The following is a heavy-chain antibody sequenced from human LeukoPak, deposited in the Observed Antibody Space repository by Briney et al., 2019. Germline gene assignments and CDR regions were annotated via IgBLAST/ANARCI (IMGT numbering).Heavy chain of an antibody. CDR2: ISSSGSTI. V-gene: IGHV3-48*04. CDR1: GFTFSSYS. Sequence: GGSLRLSCAASGFTFSSYSMNWVRQAPGKGLEWVSYISSSGSTIYYADSVKGRFTISRDNAKNSLYLQMNSLRAEDTAVHYCAKGHLPYDILTGYHDYWGQGTLVTVSS. D-gene: IGHD3-9*01. J-gene: IGHJ4*02. CDR3: AKGHLPYDILTGYHDY.